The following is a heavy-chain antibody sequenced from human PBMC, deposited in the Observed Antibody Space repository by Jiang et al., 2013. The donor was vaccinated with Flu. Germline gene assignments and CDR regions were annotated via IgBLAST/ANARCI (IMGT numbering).Heavy chain of an antibody. CDR3: AKDREESAVAGPFDF. J-gene: IGHJ4*02. V-gene: IGHV3-30*18. CDR2: ISFDGSIQ. Sequence: VQLLESGGAVVQPGRSLRLSCAASGFTFSTSGMHWVRQAPGKGLEWVAVISFDGSIQNYADSVKGRFTISRDSSKNTLYLQMNSLRAEDTAVYYCAKDREESAVAGPFDFWGQGTLVTVSS. CDR1: GFTFSTSG. D-gene: IGHD6-19*01.